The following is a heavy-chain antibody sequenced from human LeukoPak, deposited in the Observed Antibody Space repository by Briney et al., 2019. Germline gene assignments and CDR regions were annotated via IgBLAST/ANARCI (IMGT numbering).Heavy chain of an antibody. J-gene: IGHJ6*02. Sequence: PGGSLRLSCAASGFTFSSYAMHWVRQAPGKGLEWVAVISYDGSNKYYADSVKGRFTISRDNSKNTLYLQMNSLRAEDTAVYYCARDRGFGELFQSQPWSGYYYGMDVWGQGTTVTVSS. V-gene: IGHV3-30-3*01. CDR3: ARDRGFGELFQSQPWSGYYYGMDV. D-gene: IGHD3-10*01. CDR1: GFTFSSYA. CDR2: ISYDGSNK.